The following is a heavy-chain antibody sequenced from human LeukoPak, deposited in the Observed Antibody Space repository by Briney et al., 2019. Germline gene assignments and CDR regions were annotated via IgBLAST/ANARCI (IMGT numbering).Heavy chain of an antibody. Sequence: SETLSLTCTVSGGSISSFYWSWIRQPPGKGLEWIGYVYYTGSTNYNPSLRSRVTISLDTSKNQFSLRLSSVTAADTAVYYCASYSRSSSVQRYYFDYWGQGTLVTVSS. V-gene: IGHV4-59*01. CDR1: GGSISSFY. J-gene: IGHJ4*02. D-gene: IGHD6-6*01. CDR2: VYYTGST. CDR3: ASYSRSSSVQRYYFDY.